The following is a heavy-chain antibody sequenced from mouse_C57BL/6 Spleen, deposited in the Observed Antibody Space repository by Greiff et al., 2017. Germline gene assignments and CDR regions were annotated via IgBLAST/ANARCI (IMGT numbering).Heavy chain of an antibody. J-gene: IGHJ3*01. Sequence: VQLQQSVAELVRPGASVKLSCTASGFNIKNTYMHWVKQRPEQGLEWIGRIDPANGNTNYAPKFQGKATLTADTASNTAYLQLSSLTSEDTAIYYCARATMVTTDWFAYWGQGTLVTVSA. CDR3: ARATMVTTDWFAY. D-gene: IGHD2-2*01. CDR2: IDPANGNT. CDR1: GFNIKNTY. V-gene: IGHV14-3*01.